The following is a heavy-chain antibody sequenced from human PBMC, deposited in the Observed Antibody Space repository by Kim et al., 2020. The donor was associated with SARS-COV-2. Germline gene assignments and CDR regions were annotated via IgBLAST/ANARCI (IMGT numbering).Heavy chain of an antibody. CDR1: GGSISSSSYY. CDR3: ATRPGGEQQLGPRFDY. Sequence: SETLSLTCTVSGGSISSSSYYWGWIRQPPGKGLEWIGSIYYSGSTYYNPSLKSRVTISVDTSKNQFSLKLSSVTAADTAVYYCATRPGGEQQLGPRFDYWGQGTLVTVSS. V-gene: IGHV4-39*01. J-gene: IGHJ4*02. CDR2: IYYSGST. D-gene: IGHD6-13*01.